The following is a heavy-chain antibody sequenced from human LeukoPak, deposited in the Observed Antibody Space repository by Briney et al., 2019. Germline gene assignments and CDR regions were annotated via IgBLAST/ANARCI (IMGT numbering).Heavy chain of an antibody. J-gene: IGHJ4*02. D-gene: IGHD2-8*01. CDR2: TNSGGTST. CDR3: AKQSYARSLGE. V-gene: IGHV3-23*01. Sequence: PGESLRLSCATSGFPFSDFSMSWVRQAPGKRLEWISTTNSGGTSTYYAESVKGRFTISRDNSKNTLYLQMSSLRVEDTAVYYCAKQSYARSLGEGGPGTLVSVSS. CDR1: GFPFSDFS.